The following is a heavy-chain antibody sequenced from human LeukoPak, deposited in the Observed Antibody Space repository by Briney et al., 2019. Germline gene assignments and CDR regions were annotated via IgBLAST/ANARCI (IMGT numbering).Heavy chain of an antibody. V-gene: IGHV4-4*08. CDR3: ARGGRPKGYWNDVECFDP. D-gene: IGHD1-1*01. Sequence: PSETLSLTCTVSGDSTNNAYGTWIRHPPEKGLEWIASISITGNTNYNPSPNSRLTLFMDTTQNQLSLLLTSMTSAGTAIYYVARGGRPKGYWNDVECFDPWGQGTLVTVSS. J-gene: IGHJ5*02. CDR1: GDSTNNAY. CDR2: ISITGNT.